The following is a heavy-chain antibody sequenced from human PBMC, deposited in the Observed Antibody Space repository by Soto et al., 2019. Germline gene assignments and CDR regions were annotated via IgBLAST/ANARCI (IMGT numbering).Heavy chain of an antibody. J-gene: IGHJ4*02. V-gene: IGHV3-66*01. Sequence: EEQLVESGGDLVQPGGSLRLSCAASGFTVSNNYMSWVRQAPGKGLEWVSLIYSGGSTYYAASVKGRFTISRDSSKNTLYLQMNSLRAEDTAMYYGAAYSHKGYWGQGTLVTVSS. CDR2: IYSGGST. D-gene: IGHD3-16*01. CDR3: AAYSHKGY. CDR1: GFTVSNNY.